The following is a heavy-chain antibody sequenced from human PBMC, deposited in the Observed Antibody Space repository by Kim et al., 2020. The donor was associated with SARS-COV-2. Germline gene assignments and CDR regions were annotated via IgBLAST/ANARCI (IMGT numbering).Heavy chain of an antibody. Sequence: CADSVKGRVTISIDNSKNTLYLQMNSRRAEDTAVYYCAKDLSAVAAPIDYWGQGTLVTVSS. J-gene: IGHJ4*02. CDR3: AKDLSAVAAPIDY. D-gene: IGHD6-19*01. V-gene: IGHV3-23*01.